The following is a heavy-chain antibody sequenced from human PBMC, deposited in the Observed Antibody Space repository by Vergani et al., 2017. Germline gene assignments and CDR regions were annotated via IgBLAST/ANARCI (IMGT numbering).Heavy chain of an antibody. CDR3: ARSRRYCTSVSCPGI. CDR2: IHSSGTT. V-gene: IGHV4-61*02. Sequence: QVQLHESGPGLVKPSQTLSLTCTVSGGSITRGSFYWSWIRPPAGKGLEWIWRIHSSGTTHYNPSLKRLVTLSVDTSKNQLSLRMTSVTAADTAVYYCARSRRYCTSVSCPGIWGQGTLVTVSS. CDR1: GGSITRGSFY. D-gene: IGHD2-2*01. J-gene: IGHJ4*02.